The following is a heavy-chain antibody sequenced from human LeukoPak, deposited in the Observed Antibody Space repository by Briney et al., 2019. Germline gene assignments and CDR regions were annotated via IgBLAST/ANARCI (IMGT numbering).Heavy chain of an antibody. CDR2: ISSSSSYI. D-gene: IGHD2-15*01. J-gene: IGHJ5*02. Sequence: GGSLRLSCAASGFTFSSYSMNWVRQAPGKGLEWVSSISSSSSYIYYADSVKGRFTISRDNAKNSLYVQMNSLRDEDTGVYYCARGLLANWFDPWGQGTLVTVSS. V-gene: IGHV3-21*01. CDR3: ARGLLANWFDP. CDR1: GFTFSSYS.